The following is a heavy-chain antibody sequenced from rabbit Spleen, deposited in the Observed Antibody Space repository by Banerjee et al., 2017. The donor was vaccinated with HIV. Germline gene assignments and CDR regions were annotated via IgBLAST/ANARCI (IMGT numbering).Heavy chain of an antibody. V-gene: IGHV1S40*01. CDR1: GFSFSNSDY. D-gene: IGHD1-1*01. Sequence: QSLEESGGGLVQPEGSLTLTCTTSGFSFSNSDYMCWVRQAPGKGLEWIACTAGGGSAFTYYANWAKGRFTCSKASSTTVTLQMTSLTAADTATYFCARNYVNAFDPWGQGTLVTVS. CDR2: TAGGGSAFT. J-gene: IGHJ2*01. CDR3: ARNYVNAFDP.